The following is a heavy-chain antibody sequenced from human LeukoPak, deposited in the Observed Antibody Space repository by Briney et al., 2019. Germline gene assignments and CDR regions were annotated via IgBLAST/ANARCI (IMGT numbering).Heavy chain of an antibody. D-gene: IGHD2-2*01. Sequence: GGSLRLSCAASGLTFSTYAISWVRQAPGKGLEWVSAICGSDGSRYYADSVKGRFTISRDNSKNTLYLQMNSLRGEDTAVYYCAKGGSPSCYSSSGYWGQGTLVTVSS. J-gene: IGHJ4*02. CDR1: GLTFSTYA. CDR2: ICGSDGSR. CDR3: AKGGSPSCYSSSGY. V-gene: IGHV3-23*01.